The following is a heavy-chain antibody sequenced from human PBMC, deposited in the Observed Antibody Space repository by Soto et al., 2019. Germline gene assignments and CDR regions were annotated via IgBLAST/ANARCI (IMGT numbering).Heavy chain of an antibody. CDR3: ARLPSTVFGVVIPGSYWYFDL. Sequence: PGESLKISCKGSGYSFSTHWLGWVRQMPGKGLEWMAIIYPDDSETKYSPSFQGQVTISADKSTSTAYLQWSSLKASGTAMYYCARLPSTVFGVVIPGSYWYFDLWGRGTLVTSPQ. J-gene: IGHJ2*01. CDR2: IYPDDSET. V-gene: IGHV5-51*01. D-gene: IGHD3-3*01. CDR1: GYSFSTHW.